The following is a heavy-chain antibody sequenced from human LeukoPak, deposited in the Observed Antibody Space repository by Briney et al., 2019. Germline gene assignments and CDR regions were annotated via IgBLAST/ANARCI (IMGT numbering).Heavy chain of an antibody. CDR1: GFTFSSYS. V-gene: IGHV3-21*01. CDR3: ARDSLRYSRYANWFGP. J-gene: IGHJ5*02. Sequence: GGSLRLSCAASGFTFSSYSMNWVRQAPGKGLEWVSSISSSSSYIYYADSVKGRFTISRDNAKNSLYLQMNSLRAEDTAVYYCARDSLRYSRYANWFGPWGQGTLVTVSS. D-gene: IGHD5-12*01. CDR2: ISSSSSYI.